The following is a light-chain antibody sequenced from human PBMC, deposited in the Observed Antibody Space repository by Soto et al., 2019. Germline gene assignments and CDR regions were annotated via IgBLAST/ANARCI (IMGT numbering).Light chain of an antibody. CDR2: GAS. Sequence: DIQMTQSPSTLSASVGDRVTITCRASESMSNCLAWYQQKPGKAPNLLISGASSLQSGVPSRFSGSASGTDFTLTISSLQPDYIANYYCQQCHRYLTFGQGTKVEMK. J-gene: IGKJ1*01. CDR3: QQCHRYLT. CDR1: ESMSNC. V-gene: IGKV1-5*01.